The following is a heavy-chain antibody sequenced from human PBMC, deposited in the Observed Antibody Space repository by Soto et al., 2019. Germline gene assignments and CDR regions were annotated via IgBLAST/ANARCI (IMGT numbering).Heavy chain of an antibody. D-gene: IGHD3-22*01. CDR2: IIPIFGTA. J-gene: IGHJ3*02. CDR1: GGTFSSYA. CDR3: AGEWITTIVEGAFDI. V-gene: IGHV1-69*06. Sequence: VASVKVSCKASGGTFSSYAISWVRQAPGQGLEWMGGIIPIFGTANYAQKFQGRVTITADKSTSTAYMELSSLRSEDTAVYYCAGEWITTIVEGAFDIWGQGTMVTVSS.